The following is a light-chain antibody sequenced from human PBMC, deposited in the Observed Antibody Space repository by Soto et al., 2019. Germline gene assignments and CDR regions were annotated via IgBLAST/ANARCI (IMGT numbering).Light chain of an antibody. CDR2: YDD. J-gene: IGLJ3*02. CDR1: NSNIGNNA. V-gene: IGLV1-36*01. Sequence: QSVLTQPPSVSAAPGQRVTISCSGSNSNIGNNAVNWYQQLPGKPPKLLVHYDDRVPSGVSDRFSGSKSGTSASLGISAFQSEDEADYYCAAWDDILSGPLFGGGTKLTVL. CDR3: AAWDDILSGPL.